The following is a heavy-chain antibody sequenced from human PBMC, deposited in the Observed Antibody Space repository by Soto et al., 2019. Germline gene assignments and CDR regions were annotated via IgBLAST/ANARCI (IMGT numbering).Heavy chain of an antibody. J-gene: IGHJ6*02. D-gene: IGHD3-10*01. CDR3: VRDQGGEFLKGSGMDV. Sequence: QVQLQESGPGLVKPSETLSLTCTVSGDSISRYYWSWIRLSPGKGLEWIGYIYYSGETNYNPSVKSRVNISVDRTKNQFSLKLSSVTAADTAVYYCVRDQGGEFLKGSGMDVWGRGTTVTVSS. V-gene: IGHV4-59*01. CDR2: IYYSGET. CDR1: GDSISRYY.